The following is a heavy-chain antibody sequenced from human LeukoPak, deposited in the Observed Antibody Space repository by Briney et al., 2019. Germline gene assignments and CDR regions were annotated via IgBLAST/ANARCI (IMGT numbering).Heavy chain of an antibody. D-gene: IGHD4-17*01. CDR3: ASSKPDGAYEDY. J-gene: IGHJ4*02. CDR2: INPSGGST. Sequence: ASVKVSCKASGYTFTSYYMHWVRQAPGQGLEWMGIINPSGGSTSYAQKFQGRVTITADESTSTAYMELSSLRSEDTAEYYCASSKPDGAYEDYWGQGTLVTVSS. V-gene: IGHV1-46*01. CDR1: GYTFTSYY.